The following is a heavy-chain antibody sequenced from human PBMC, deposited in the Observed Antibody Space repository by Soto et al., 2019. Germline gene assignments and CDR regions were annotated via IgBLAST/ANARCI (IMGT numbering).Heavy chain of an antibody. CDR1: GFTFSRYA. Sequence: GGSLRLSCAASGFTFSRYAIHWVRQAPGKGLEWVAVISRDGSNKYYVDSVKGRFTISRDNSKNTLYLHMNSLRDEDTAVYYCARSRNSAVADSFDFWGQGTLVTVSS. J-gene: IGHJ4*02. V-gene: IGHV3-30*04. D-gene: IGHD3-10*01. CDR3: ARSRNSAVADSFDF. CDR2: ISRDGSNK.